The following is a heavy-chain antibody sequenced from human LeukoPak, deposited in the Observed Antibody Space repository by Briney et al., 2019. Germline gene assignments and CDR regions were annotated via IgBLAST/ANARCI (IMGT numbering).Heavy chain of an antibody. V-gene: IGHV3-74*01. Sequence: QPGGSLRLSCAASGFTFSNYWMHWVRQPPGKGLVWVSRINSDGSTTTYAESVKGRFTISRDNAKNTLYLQMNSLRADDTAVYFCARGDIVVPPSHYYHYGMDVWGQGTTVTVSS. CDR2: INSDGSTT. CDR3: ARGDIVVPPSHYYHYGMDV. CDR1: GFTFSNYW. D-gene: IGHD2-21*01. J-gene: IGHJ6*02.